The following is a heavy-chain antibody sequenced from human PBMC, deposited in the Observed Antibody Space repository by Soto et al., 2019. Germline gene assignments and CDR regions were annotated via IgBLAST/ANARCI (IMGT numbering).Heavy chain of an antibody. J-gene: IGHJ5*02. CDR2: IYYSGRT. CDR3: ARGSGYTNWFDP. CDR1: GGSISSYY. V-gene: IGHV4-59*01. D-gene: IGHD5-12*01. Sequence: QVQLQESGPGLVKPSETLSLTCTVSGGSISSYYWCWIRQPPGKGLEWIGYIYYSGRTNYNPSLKSRVAISVDTSKNQFSLKLISVTAADTAVYYCARGSGYTNWFDPWGQGTLVTVSS.